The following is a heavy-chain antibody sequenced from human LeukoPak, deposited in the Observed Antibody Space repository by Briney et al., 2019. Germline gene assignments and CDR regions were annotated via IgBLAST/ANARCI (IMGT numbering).Heavy chain of an antibody. D-gene: IGHD3-9*01. CDR3: ARGLVLRYFDWLFPSYFDY. CDR1: GGTFSSYA. Sequence: SVKVSCKASGGTFSSYAISWVRQAPGQGLEWMGRIIPILGIANYAQKFQGRVTITADKSTSTAYMELSSLRSEDTAVYYCARGLVLRYFDWLFPSYFDYWGQGTLVTVSS. CDR2: IIPILGIA. J-gene: IGHJ4*02. V-gene: IGHV1-69*04.